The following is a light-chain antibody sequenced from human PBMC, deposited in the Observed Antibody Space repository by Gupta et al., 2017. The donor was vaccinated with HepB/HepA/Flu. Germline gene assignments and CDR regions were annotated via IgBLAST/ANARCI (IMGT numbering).Light chain of an antibody. CDR1: QSVGANF. CDR3: QQYATSPLT. V-gene: IGKV3-20*01. CDR2: VAS. Sequence: EIVLTPSPGTLSLSPGERASLSCRASQSVGANFLAWYQQKPGQAPRLLISVASSRATGIPDRFSGSGSGTDFTLTISRLEPEDFAVYYCQQYATSPLTFGGGTKVEIK. J-gene: IGKJ4*01.